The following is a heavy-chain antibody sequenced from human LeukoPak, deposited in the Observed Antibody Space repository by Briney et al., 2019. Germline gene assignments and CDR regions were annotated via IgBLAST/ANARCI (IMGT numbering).Heavy chain of an antibody. CDR1: GFTFSSYS. J-gene: IGHJ4*02. CDR3: ARAGGRSYYGIWVFDY. V-gene: IGHV3-21*01. D-gene: IGHD1-26*01. CDR2: ISSSSSYI. Sequence: PGGSLRLSCAASGFTFSSYSMNWVRQAPGKGLEWVSSISSSSSYIYYADSVKGRFTISRDNAKNSLYLQMNSLRAEDTAVYYCARAGGRSYYGIWVFDYWGQGTLVTVSS.